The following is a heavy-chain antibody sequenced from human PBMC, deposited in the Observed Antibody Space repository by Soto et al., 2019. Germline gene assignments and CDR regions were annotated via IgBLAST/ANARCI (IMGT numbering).Heavy chain of an antibody. V-gene: IGHV1-58*01. Sequence: SVKVSCKASGFTFTSSAVQWVRQARGQRLEWIGWIVVGSGSTYYADSVKGRFTISRDNSKNTLYLQMNSLRAEDTAVYYCAYSSTPFDYWGQGTLVTVSS. CDR3: AYSSTPFDY. CDR2: IVVGSGST. J-gene: IGHJ4*02. CDR1: GFTFTSSA. D-gene: IGHD6-13*01.